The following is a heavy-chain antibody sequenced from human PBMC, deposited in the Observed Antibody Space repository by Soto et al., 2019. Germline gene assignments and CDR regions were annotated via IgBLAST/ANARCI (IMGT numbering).Heavy chain of an antibody. J-gene: IGHJ4*02. CDR3: AKAPMIRGRISYFDY. CDR2: ISGSGGST. Sequence: GGSLRLSCAASGFTFSSYAMSWVRQAPGKGLGWVSAISGSGGSTYYADSVKGRFTISRDSAKNTLYLQMNSLRAEDTAVYYCAKAPMIRGRISYFDYWGQGILVTSPQ. CDR1: GFTFSSYA. V-gene: IGHV3-23*01. D-gene: IGHD3-10*01.